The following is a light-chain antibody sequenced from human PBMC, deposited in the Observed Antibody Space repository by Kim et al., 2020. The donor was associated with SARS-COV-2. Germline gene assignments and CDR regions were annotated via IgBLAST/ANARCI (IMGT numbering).Light chain of an antibody. CDR1: QDIRND. J-gene: IGKJ5*01. V-gene: IGKV1-17*01. Sequence: DIQMTQSPSSLSASVGDRVTITCRSSQDIRNDLGWYQQNPGGAPKRLIYGASSLQSGVPSRFSGSGSWTEFTLTISSLQPEDFATYFCLQHNTYPITFGQGTRLEIK. CDR3: LQHNTYPIT. CDR2: GAS.